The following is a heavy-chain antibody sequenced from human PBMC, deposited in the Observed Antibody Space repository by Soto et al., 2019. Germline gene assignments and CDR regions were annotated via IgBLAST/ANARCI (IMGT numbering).Heavy chain of an antibody. CDR1: GFTFDDYA. V-gene: IGHV3-9*01. D-gene: IGHD3-10*01. CDR3: AKDKGRGSGTSPSYEYYGLDV. J-gene: IGHJ6*02. Sequence: LRLSCAASGFTFDDYAIHWVRQAPGKGLEWVSGISWNSGTIGYADSVKGRFTISRDNAKNSLYLQMNSLRAEDTALYYCAKDKGRGSGTSPSYEYYGLDVWGRGTTVPVYS. CDR2: ISWNSGTI.